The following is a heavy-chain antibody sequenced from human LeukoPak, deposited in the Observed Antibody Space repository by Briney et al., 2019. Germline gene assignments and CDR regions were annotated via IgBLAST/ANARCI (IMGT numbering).Heavy chain of an antibody. D-gene: IGHD4-17*01. CDR3: ARHLSGDDI. V-gene: IGHV3-53*01. Sequence: GGSLRLSCAASGFTLSSNYMSWVRQAPGKGLEWVSIIYSSGSTYYADSVKGRFTISRDNSKNTLYLQMNSLRDEDTALYYCARHLSGDDIWGQGTMVTVSS. CDR1: GFTLSSNY. J-gene: IGHJ3*02. CDR2: IYSSGST.